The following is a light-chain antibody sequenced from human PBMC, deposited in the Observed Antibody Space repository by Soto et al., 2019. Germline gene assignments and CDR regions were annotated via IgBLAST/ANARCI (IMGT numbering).Light chain of an antibody. CDR3: QYYCSSLL. CDR2: VAS. Sequence: EIVLTQSTGTLSLSQGERATLSCRASQSISSSYLAWYQQKPGQAPRLLIYVASNSATGLPDRFSGGGSGTDLTLTSSRLEPDDFAVYYCQYYCSSLLFGQRTQLEIK. J-gene: IGKJ5*01. CDR1: QSISSSY. V-gene: IGKV3-20*01.